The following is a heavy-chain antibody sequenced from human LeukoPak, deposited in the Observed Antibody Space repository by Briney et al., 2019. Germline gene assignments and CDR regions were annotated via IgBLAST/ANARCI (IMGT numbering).Heavy chain of an antibody. CDR3: ARERHLDY. CDR2: INTDGSSA. Sequence: GGSLRLSCAASGFTFSNYWMHWVRQAPGKGLVWVSRINTDGSSATYADSVKGRFTISRDNAKNTLFLQMNSLRAEDTAVYYRARERHLDYWGQGTLVTVSS. V-gene: IGHV3-74*01. J-gene: IGHJ4*02. CDR1: GFTFSNYW.